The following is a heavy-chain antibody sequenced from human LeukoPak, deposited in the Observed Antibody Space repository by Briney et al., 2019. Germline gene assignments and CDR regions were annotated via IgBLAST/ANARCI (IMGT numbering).Heavy chain of an antibody. D-gene: IGHD2-15*01. J-gene: IGHJ4*02. Sequence: PGGSLRLSCAASGLTFSSYAMSWVRQAPGKGLEWVSGISGNGGGTYYADSVKGRFTISRDNSKNTLYLQMNSLRVGDTAVYYCARGISSRYFDYWGQGTRVTVSS. CDR3: ARGISSRYFDY. CDR2: ISGNGGGT. CDR1: GLTFSSYA. V-gene: IGHV3-23*01.